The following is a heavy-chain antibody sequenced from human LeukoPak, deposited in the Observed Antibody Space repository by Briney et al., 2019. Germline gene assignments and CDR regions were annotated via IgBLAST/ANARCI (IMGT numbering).Heavy chain of an antibody. D-gene: IGHD3-22*01. V-gene: IGHV1-2*02. J-gene: IGHJ4*02. CDR1: GYTFTDDY. Sequence: ASVKVSCKASGYTFTDDYMHWVRQAPGQGLEWMGWINPNSGGTKCAQKFQGRVTMTRDTSISTAYMELSGLRSDDTAVYYCAREYYDSSGFDYWGQGTLVTVSS. CDR3: AREYYDSSGFDY. CDR2: INPNSGGT.